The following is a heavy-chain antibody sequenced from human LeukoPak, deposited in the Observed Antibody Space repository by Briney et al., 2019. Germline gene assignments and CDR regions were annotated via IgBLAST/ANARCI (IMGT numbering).Heavy chain of an antibody. D-gene: IGHD3-3*01. CDR1: GGSFSGYY. V-gene: IGHV4-34*01. CDR3: ARTYDFWSGYWVDY. CDR2: INHSGST. Sequence: SETLSLTCAVYGGSFSGYYWSWIRQPPGKGLEWIGEINHSGSTNYNPSHKSRVTISVDTSKNQFSLKLSSVTAADTAVYYCARTYDFWSGYWVDYWGQGTLVTVSS. J-gene: IGHJ4*02.